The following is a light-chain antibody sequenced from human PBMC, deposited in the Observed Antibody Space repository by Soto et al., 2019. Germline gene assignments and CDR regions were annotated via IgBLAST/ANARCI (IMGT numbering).Light chain of an antibody. V-gene: IGLV2-14*01. CDR1: SSDVGGYNY. Sequence: QSALTQPASVSGSPGQSITISCTGTSSDVGGYNYVSWYQQHPGKAPKLMIYDVSNRPSGVSNRFSGSKSGNTASLTISGLQAEDEADYDCSSYTSSSTRVVVFGGGTKVTVL. J-gene: IGLJ2*01. CDR3: SSYTSSSTRVVV. CDR2: DVS.